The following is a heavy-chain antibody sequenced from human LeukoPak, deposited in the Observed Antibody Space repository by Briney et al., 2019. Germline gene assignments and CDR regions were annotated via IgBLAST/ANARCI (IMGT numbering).Heavy chain of an antibody. J-gene: IGHJ4*02. CDR2: IIPIFGTA. CDR3: ARGPTYYHDSSGYSDY. D-gene: IGHD3-22*01. V-gene: IGHV1-69*05. CDR1: GGTFSSYA. Sequence: SVKVSCKASGGTFSSYAISWVRQAPGQGLEWMGGIIPIFGTANYAQKFQGRVTITTDESTSTAYMELSSLRSEDTAVYYCARGPTYYHDSSGYSDYWGQGTLVTVSS.